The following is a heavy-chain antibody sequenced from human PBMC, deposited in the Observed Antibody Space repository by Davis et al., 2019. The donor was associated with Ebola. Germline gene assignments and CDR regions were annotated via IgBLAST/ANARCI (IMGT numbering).Heavy chain of an antibody. CDR2: IKQDGSEK. CDR3: AREGKYRDESRTFDY. D-gene: IGHD2-2*01. J-gene: IGHJ4*02. CDR1: GLTFSNYW. Sequence: GESLKISCAVSGLTFSNYWMSWVRQAPGKGPEWVAIIKQDGSEKDYVDSVKGRFTISRDNSKNTLYLQMNSLRAEDTAVYYCAREGKYRDESRTFDYWGQGTLVTVSS. V-gene: IGHV3-7*01.